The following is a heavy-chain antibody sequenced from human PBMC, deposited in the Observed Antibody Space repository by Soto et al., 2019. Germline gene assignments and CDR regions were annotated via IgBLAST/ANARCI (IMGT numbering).Heavy chain of an antibody. CDR3: ARSPFADTAMVTFWFDP. D-gene: IGHD5-18*01. Sequence: PGGSLRLSCAASGFTFSSYGMHWVRQAPGKGLEWVAVIWYDGSNKYYADSVKGRFTISRDNSKNTLYLQMNSLRAEDTAVYYCARSPFADTAMVTFWFDPWGQGTLVTVSS. V-gene: IGHV3-33*01. J-gene: IGHJ5*02. CDR2: IWYDGSNK. CDR1: GFTFSSYG.